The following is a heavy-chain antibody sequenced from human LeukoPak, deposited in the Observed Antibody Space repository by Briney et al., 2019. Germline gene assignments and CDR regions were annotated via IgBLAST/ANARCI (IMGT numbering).Heavy chain of an antibody. CDR3: AREGGDYYDSSGYAFDI. J-gene: IGHJ3*02. CDR1: GFTVSSNY. V-gene: IGHV3-30-3*01. CDR2: ISYDGSNK. D-gene: IGHD3-22*01. Sequence: GGSLRLSCAASGFTVSSNYMSWVRQAPGKGLEWVAVISYDGSNKYYADSVKGRFTISRDNSKNTLYLQMNSLRAEDTAVYYCAREGGDYYDSSGYAFDIWGQGTMVTVSS.